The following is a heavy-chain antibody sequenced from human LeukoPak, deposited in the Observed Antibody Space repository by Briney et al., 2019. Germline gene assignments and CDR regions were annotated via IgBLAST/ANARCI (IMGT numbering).Heavy chain of an antibody. J-gene: IGHJ4*02. Sequence: GGSLRLSCIASGFTVSSTYMSWVRQAPGKGLEWVSVTYSGGSTYYADSVKGRCTISRDNSKNTLYLQMNSLRGEDTAVYYCASGIRAFDNWGQGTPVTVSA. CDR1: GFTVSSTY. V-gene: IGHV3-66*01. CDR3: ASGIRAFDN. CDR2: TYSGGST. D-gene: IGHD1-26*01.